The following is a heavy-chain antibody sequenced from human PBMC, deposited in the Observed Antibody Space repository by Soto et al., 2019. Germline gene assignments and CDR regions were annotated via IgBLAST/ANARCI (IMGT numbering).Heavy chain of an antibody. Sequence: GGSLRLSCAASGFTFSSYAMSWVRQAPGKGLEWVSAISGSGGSTYYADSVKGRFTISRDNSKNTLYLQMNSLRAEDTAVYYCAKGGDIVVVIAIQTIYFDYWGQGTLVTVSS. J-gene: IGHJ4*02. CDR2: ISGSGGST. CDR1: GFTFSSYA. CDR3: AKGGDIVVVIAIQTIYFDY. V-gene: IGHV3-23*01. D-gene: IGHD2-21*01.